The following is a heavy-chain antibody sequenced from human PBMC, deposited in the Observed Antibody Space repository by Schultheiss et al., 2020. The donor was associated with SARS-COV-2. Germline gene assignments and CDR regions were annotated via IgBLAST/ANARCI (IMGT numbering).Heavy chain of an antibody. Sequence: SQTLSLTCTVSGGSISSGDYYWSWIRQPPGKGLEWIGSIYHSGSTYYNPSLKSRVTISVDTSKNQFSLKLTSVTAADTAVYYCAATEDIVLLVASYWGQGILVTVSS. CDR2: IYHSGST. CDR3: AATEDIVLLVASY. CDR1: GGSISSGDYY. V-gene: IGHV4-39*01. J-gene: IGHJ4*01. D-gene: IGHD2-15*01.